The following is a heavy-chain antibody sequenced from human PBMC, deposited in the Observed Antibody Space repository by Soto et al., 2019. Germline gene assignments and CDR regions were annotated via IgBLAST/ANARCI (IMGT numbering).Heavy chain of an antibody. V-gene: IGHV1-18*01. Sequence: QVQLVQSEGEVKKPGASVKISCRASGYTLTSYAINWVRQAPGQGLEWMGWISAHSGNTNYAQKVQGRVTMTTDTSTSTAYMELRSLRSDDTAIYYCARIAASGIVHDFDFWGQGTLVTVSS. D-gene: IGHD6-13*01. CDR2: ISAHSGNT. CDR3: ARIAASGIVHDFDF. CDR1: GYTLTSYA. J-gene: IGHJ4*02.